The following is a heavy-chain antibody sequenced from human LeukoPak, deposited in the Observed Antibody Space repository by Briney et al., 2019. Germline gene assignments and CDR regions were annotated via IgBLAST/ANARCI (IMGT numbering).Heavy chain of an antibody. J-gene: IGHJ4*02. CDR3: ARGGGGDCRSTSCYHY. V-gene: IGHV4-31*03. Sequence: SQTLSLTCTVSGGSISSGGQFWSWVRQYPGKGLEWIGYIYYSGSTYYNPSLKSRVSISVDTSKNQFSLKVTSVTAADRGVYYCARGGGGDCRSTSCYHYWGQGTLVTVSS. CDR2: IYYSGST. CDR1: GGSISSGGQF. D-gene: IGHD2-2*01.